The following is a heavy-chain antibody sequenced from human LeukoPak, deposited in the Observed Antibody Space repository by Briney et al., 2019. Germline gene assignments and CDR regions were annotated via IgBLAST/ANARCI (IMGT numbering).Heavy chain of an antibody. D-gene: IGHD1-1*01. J-gene: IGHJ4*02. Sequence: GVPLRLSCAGSVFSITDHHMHCVRQAPGKGLECSARSAPPKPNSCTTQYAASVRGRFTISRDDSQNSLYLHLNSLKTEDTAVYYCVRVVTTGSGWYHFDNWGLGTLVTASS. CDR1: VFSITDHH. V-gene: IGHV3-72*01. CDR3: VRVVTTGSGWYHFDN. CDR2: SAPPKPNSCTT.